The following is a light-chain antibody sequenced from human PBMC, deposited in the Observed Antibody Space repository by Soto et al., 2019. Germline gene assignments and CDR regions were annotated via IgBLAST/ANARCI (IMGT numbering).Light chain of an antibody. J-gene: IGKJ5*01. Sequence: EIVMTQSPGSLSVSPGETATVSCRASQSVTGNLAWFQQKPGQAPRLLIYAASTRATGVPARFSGSGSGTEFTLTISSLQSEDFAIYFCQQYHDWPPVTFGQGTRLEIK. CDR2: AAS. V-gene: IGKV3-15*01. CDR1: QSVTGN. CDR3: QQYHDWPPVT.